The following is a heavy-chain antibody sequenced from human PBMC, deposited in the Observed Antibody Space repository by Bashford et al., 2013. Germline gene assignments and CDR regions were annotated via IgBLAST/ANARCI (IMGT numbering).Heavy chain of an antibody. D-gene: IGHD1-26*01. CDR2: ISSSSSYI. CDR3: ARDRLVGATQYYYYYYGMDV. Sequence: VRQAPGKGLEWVSSISSSSSYIYYADSVKGRFTISRDNAKNSLYLQMNSLRAEDTAVYYCARDRLVGATQYYYYYYGMDVWGQGTTVTVSS. V-gene: IGHV3-21*04. J-gene: IGHJ6*02.